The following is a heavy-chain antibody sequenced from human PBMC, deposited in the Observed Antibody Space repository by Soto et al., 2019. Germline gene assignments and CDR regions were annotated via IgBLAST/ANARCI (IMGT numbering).Heavy chain of an antibody. V-gene: IGHV4-34*01. J-gene: IGHJ6*03. CDR2: INHIGST. Sequence: PSETLSLTCAVYGGSFSGYYWSWIRQPPGKGLEWIGEINHIGSTNYNPSLKSRVTISVDTSKNQFSLKLSSVTAADTAVYYCARGRVTMVRGKNYYMDVWGKGTTVTVSS. CDR3: ARGRVTMVRGKNYYMDV. CDR1: GGSFSGYY. D-gene: IGHD3-10*01.